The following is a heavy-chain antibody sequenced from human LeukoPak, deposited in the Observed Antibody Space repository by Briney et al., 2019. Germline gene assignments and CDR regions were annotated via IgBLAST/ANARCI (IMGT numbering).Heavy chain of an antibody. D-gene: IGHD2-2*01. CDR2: ISGSGSST. V-gene: IGHV3-23*01. J-gene: IGHJ4*02. CDR1: GFTFSSYA. CDR3: ATLSGANCSSTNCYAAY. Sequence: GGSLRLSCAASGFTFSSYAMTWVRQAPGKGLEWVSAISGSGSSTYYADSVKGRFTISGDNSKNTLYLQMNSLRAEDTAVYYCATLSGANCSSTNCYAAYWGQGTLVTVSS.